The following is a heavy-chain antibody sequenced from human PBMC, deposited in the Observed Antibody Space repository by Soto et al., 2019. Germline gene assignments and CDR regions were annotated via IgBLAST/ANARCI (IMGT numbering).Heavy chain of an antibody. CDR1: GFTFSSYS. Sequence: GGSLRLSCAASGFTFSSYSMNWVRQAPGKGLEWVSSISSSSSYIYYADSVKGRFTISRDNAKNSLYLQMNSLRAEDTAVYYCATQPQGYDFWSGYGPSPYYFDYWGQGTLVTVSS. J-gene: IGHJ4*02. CDR3: ATQPQGYDFWSGYGPSPYYFDY. V-gene: IGHV3-21*01. CDR2: ISSSSSYI. D-gene: IGHD3-3*01.